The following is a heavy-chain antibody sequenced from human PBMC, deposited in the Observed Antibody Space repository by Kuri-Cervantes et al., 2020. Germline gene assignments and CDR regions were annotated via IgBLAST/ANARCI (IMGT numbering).Heavy chain of an antibody. V-gene: IGHV4-61*01. CDR3: ARVDSGSFYYYFDY. J-gene: IGHJ4*02. D-gene: IGHD1-26*01. Sequence: SETLSLTCTVSGGSVSSGSYYWSWIRQPPGKGLEWIGYIYYSGSTNYNPSLKSRVTISVDTSKNQFSLKLSSVTAADTAVYYCARVDSGSFYYYFDYWGQGTLVTVSS. CDR1: GGSVSSGSYY. CDR2: IYYSGST.